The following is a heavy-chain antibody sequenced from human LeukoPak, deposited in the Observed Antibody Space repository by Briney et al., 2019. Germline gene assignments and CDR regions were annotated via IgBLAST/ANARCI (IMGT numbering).Heavy chain of an antibody. CDR2: IKSKTDGGTT. J-gene: IGHJ4*02. CDR1: GFTFSNAW. D-gene: IGHD3-22*01. Sequence: PGGSLRLSCAASGFTFSNAWMSWVRQAPGKGLEWVGRIKSKTDGGTTDYAAPVKGRFTISRDDSKNTLHLQMNSLKTEDTAVYYCTTARHPYYYDSSGYYFDYWGQGTLVTVSS. CDR3: TTARHPYYYDSSGYYFDY. V-gene: IGHV3-15*01.